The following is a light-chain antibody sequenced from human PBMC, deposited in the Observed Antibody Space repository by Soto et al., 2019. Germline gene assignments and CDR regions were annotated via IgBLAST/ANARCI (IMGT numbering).Light chain of an antibody. CDR2: DNN. CDR3: GTWDNSLSSGV. V-gene: IGLV1-51*01. J-gene: IGLJ2*01. Sequence: QSALTQPRSVSGSPGQSVTISCTGTRSDVGGYNYVSWYQQHPGTAPTLLIYDNNKRPSGIPDRFSGSKSCTSATLAISGLQTGDEADYYCGTWDNSLSSGVFGGGTKLTVL. CDR1: RSDVGGYNY.